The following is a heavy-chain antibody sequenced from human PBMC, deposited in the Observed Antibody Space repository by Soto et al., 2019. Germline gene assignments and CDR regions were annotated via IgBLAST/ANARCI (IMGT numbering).Heavy chain of an antibody. CDR2: INSDGSST. V-gene: IGHV3-74*01. Sequence: EVQLVESGGGLVQPGGSLRLSCAASGFTFSTYWIHWVRQAPGKGLVWVSRINSDGSSTNYADSVKGRFTISRDNAKNTLFLQMSSLRAEDTAVYYCARDRWGGGRDMDVWGQGTTVIVSS. J-gene: IGHJ6*02. CDR3: ARDRWGGGRDMDV. D-gene: IGHD3-10*01. CDR1: GFTFSTYW.